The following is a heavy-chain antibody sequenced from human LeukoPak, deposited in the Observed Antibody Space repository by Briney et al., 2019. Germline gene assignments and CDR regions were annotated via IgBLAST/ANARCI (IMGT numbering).Heavy chain of an antibody. Sequence: ASVKVSCKASGYTFTSYAMHWVRQAPGQRLEWMGWINAGNGNTKYSQKFQGRVTITRDTSASTAYMELSSLRSEDTAVYYCARDSSLLEFWDIWGQGTMVTVSS. CDR2: INAGNGNT. D-gene: IGHD6-13*01. CDR1: GYTFTSYA. J-gene: IGHJ3*02. CDR3: ARDSSLLEFWDI. V-gene: IGHV1-3*01.